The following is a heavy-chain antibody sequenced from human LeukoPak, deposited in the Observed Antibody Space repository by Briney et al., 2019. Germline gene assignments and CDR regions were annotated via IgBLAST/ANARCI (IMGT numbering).Heavy chain of an antibody. J-gene: IGHJ4*02. CDR3: ASESYDSSGYYYV. CDR1: GFTFSSYT. Sequence: PGGSLRLSCAASGFTFSSYTMNWVRQAPGKGLEWVSSISSSSSYIYYADSVKGRFTISRGNAKNSLYLQMNSLRAADTAVYYCASESYDSSGYYYVWGQGTLVTVSS. D-gene: IGHD3-22*01. V-gene: IGHV3-21*01. CDR2: ISSSSSYI.